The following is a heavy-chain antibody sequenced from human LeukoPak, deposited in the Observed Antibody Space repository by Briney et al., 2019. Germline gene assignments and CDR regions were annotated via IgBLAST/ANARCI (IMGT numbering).Heavy chain of an antibody. D-gene: IGHD6-6*01. Sequence: GGSLRLSCAASGFTFSNYWMHWVRQAPGKGLVWVSRVNYDGSTTSYADSVKGRVTISRDNAKNTLYLQINSLRVEDTAVYYCARQTASLVDWGQGTLVTVSS. CDR2: VNYDGSTT. J-gene: IGHJ4*02. V-gene: IGHV3-74*03. CDR1: GFTFSNYW. CDR3: ARQTASLVD.